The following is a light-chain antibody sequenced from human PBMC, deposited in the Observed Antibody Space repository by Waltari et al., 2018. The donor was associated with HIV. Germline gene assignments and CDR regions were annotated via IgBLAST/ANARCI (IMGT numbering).Light chain of an antibody. CDR3: QVWDTTSDQWV. Sequence: SYVLTQPPSVSVAPGEKARITCGGTNIGRTRVPGYPQKPGQAPVLVIYDDNDRPSGIPGRFSGSSSGNTATLTISRVEAGDEADYYCQVWDTTSDQWVFGGGTELAVL. V-gene: IGLV3-21*04. CDR1: NIGRTR. J-gene: IGLJ3*02. CDR2: DDN.